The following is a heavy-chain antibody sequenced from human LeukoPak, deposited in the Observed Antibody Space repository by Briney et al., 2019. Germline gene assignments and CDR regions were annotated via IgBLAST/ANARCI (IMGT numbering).Heavy chain of an antibody. Sequence: SETLSLTCTVSGGSISSYYWSWIRQPPGKGLEWIGYIYYSGSTNYNPSLKSRVTISVDTSKNQFSLKLGSVTAADTAVYYCARYIAAAVHFDPWGQGTLVTVSS. CDR1: GGSISSYY. J-gene: IGHJ5*02. CDR2: IYYSGST. D-gene: IGHD6-13*01. CDR3: ARYIAAAVHFDP. V-gene: IGHV4-59*01.